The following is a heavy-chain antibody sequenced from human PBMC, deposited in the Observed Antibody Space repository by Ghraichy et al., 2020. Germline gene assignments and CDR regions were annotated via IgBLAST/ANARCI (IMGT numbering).Heavy chain of an antibody. CDR2: IYSGGST. Sequence: GGSLRLSCAASGFTVSSNYMSWVRQAPGKGLEWVSVIYSGGSTYYADSVKGRFTISRDNSKNTLYLQMNSLRAEDTAVYYCASSTVTTPYYYYMDVWGKGTTVTVSS. D-gene: IGHD4-17*01. J-gene: IGHJ6*03. CDR1: GFTVSSNY. CDR3: ASSTVTTPYYYYMDV. V-gene: IGHV3-53*01.